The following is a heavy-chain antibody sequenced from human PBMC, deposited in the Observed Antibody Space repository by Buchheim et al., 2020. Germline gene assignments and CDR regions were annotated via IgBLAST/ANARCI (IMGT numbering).Heavy chain of an antibody. CDR1: GGSISSSSYY. V-gene: IGHV4-39*01. D-gene: IGHD6-6*01. CDR3: ARLESIAARPGNHYYMDV. J-gene: IGHJ6*03. CDR2: IYYSGST. Sequence: QLQLQESGPGLVKPSETLSLTCTVSGGSISSSSYYWGWIRQPPGKGLEWIGSIYYSGSTYYNPSLKSRVTISVDTSKNQFSLKLSSVTAADTAVYYCARLESIAARPGNHYYMDVWGKGTT.